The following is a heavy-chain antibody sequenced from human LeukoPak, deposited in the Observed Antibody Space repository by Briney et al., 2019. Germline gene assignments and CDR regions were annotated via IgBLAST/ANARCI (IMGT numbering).Heavy chain of an antibody. CDR2: IHTYNGHT. J-gene: IGHJ5*02. CDR3: ARDQYYDSKGWFDP. Sequence: ASVKVSCKASGGTFSSYGISWVRQAPGQGLEWMGWIHTYNGHTNYAQKLQGRVTMTTDTSTSTAYMELRSLRSDDTAVYYCARDQYYDSKGWFDPWGQGTLVTVSS. CDR1: GGTFSSYG. V-gene: IGHV1-18*01. D-gene: IGHD3-22*01.